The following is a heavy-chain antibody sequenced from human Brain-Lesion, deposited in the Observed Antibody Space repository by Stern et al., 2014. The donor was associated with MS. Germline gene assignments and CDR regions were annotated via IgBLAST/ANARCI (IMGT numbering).Heavy chain of an antibody. CDR2: IYSSGNY. Sequence: VQLVESGPGLVKPSQTLSLTCPVSGGSISSRSYYWSWIRPPPGRGLESLGSIYSSGNYFYHSSLMSRLTVSLDTAKHQFFLRLNSVTATDTAVYYCARGPLERINMKTFFYAMDVWGQGTTVTVSS. D-gene: IGHD2/OR15-2a*01. V-gene: IGHV4-30-4*01. J-gene: IGHJ6*02. CDR3: ARGPLERINMKTFFYAMDV. CDR1: GGSISSRSYY.